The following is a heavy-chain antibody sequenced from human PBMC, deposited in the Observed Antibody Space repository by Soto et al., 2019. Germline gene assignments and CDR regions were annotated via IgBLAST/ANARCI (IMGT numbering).Heavy chain of an antibody. D-gene: IGHD6-13*01. V-gene: IGHV3-66*01. CDR1: GFTVSSNY. CDR2: ISSGGNT. CDR3: ARPHTSSWTYFDA. J-gene: IGHJ4*02. Sequence: EVQLVESGGGLVQPGGSLRLSCAASGFTVSSNYMSWVRQAPGKGLEWVSVISSGGNTYYAGSVKGRFTISRDNSKNTLYLQMRSLRAEATAVYYCARPHTSSWTYFDAWGQGTLVTVSS.